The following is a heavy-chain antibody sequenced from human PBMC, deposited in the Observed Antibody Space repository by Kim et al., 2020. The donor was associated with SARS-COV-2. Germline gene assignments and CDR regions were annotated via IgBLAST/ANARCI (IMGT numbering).Heavy chain of an antibody. V-gene: IGHV4-59*08. Sequence: SETLSLTCTVSGASISNYYWSWIRQPPGKGLEWIAYIHSSGITKYNPSLDSRVTMSIDTSKNQFSLRLSSVTAADTAVYYCARHPGGGWFDPWGQGTLVPVSS. CDR1: GASISNYY. D-gene: IGHD3-16*01. CDR2: IHSSGIT. J-gene: IGHJ5*02. CDR3: ARHPGGGWFDP.